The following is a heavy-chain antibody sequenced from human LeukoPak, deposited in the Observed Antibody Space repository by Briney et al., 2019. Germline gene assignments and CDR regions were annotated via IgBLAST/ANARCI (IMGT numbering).Heavy chain of an antibody. CDR2: IYTSGST. CDR3: ARAQFGELLSGAFDI. Sequence: SSETLSLTCTVSGGSISSGSYYWSRIRQPAGTGLEWIGRIYTSGSTNYNPSLKSRVTISVDMSKNQFSLKLSSVTAADTAVYYCARAQFGELLSGAFDIWGQGTMVTVSS. CDR1: GGSISSGSYY. V-gene: IGHV4-61*02. J-gene: IGHJ3*02. D-gene: IGHD3-10*01.